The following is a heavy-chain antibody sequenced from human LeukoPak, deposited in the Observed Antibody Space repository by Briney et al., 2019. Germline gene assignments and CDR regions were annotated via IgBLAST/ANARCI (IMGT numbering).Heavy chain of an antibody. CDR3: TKRSLLWFGELFEGDAFDI. J-gene: IGHJ3*02. CDR2: ISGSGGST. V-gene: IGHV3-23*01. D-gene: IGHD3-10*01. CDR1: GFTFSSYA. Sequence: GGSLRLSCAASGFTFSSYAMSWVRQAPGKGLEWVSAISGSGGSTYYADSVKGRFTISRDNSKNTLYLQMNSLRAEDTAVYYCTKRSLLWFGELFEGDAFDIWGQGTMVTVSS.